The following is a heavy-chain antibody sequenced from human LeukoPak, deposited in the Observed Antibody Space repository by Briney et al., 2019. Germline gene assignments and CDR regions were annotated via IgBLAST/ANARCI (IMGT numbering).Heavy chain of an antibody. CDR1: GFTFSSYA. D-gene: IGHD3-16*02. CDR3: AKDPTDYGWGSYRPGDHFDY. V-gene: IGHV3-23*01. CDR2: ISGSGGST. Sequence: PGGSLRLSGAASGFTFSSYAMSWVRPAPGKGLEGVSAISGSGGSTYYADSVKGRFTISRDNSKNTLYLQMNSLRAEDTAVYYCAKDPTDYGWGSYRPGDHFDYWGQGTLVTVSS. J-gene: IGHJ4*02.